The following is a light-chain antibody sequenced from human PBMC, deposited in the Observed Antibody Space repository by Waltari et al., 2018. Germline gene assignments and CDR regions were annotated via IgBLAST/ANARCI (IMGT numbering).Light chain of an antibody. CDR1: QSVKNN. V-gene: IGKV3-15*01. CDR3: QQYDRWPPLT. J-gene: IGKJ4*01. CDR2: AGS. Sequence: ERVMMQSPATLSVSPGERATLSCRASQSVKNNLAWYQQKPGQAPSLLIYAGSTRATCVPARFSGSGSGTEFTLTISSLQSEDFAVYYCQQYDRWPPLTFGGGTKVEIK.